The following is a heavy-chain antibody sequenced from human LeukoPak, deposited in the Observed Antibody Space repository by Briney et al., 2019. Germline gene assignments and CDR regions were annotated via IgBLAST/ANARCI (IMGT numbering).Heavy chain of an antibody. CDR1: GFTFSSYA. CDR3: ARLYGGHTTYDY. J-gene: IGHJ4*02. CDR2: LNPDESAK. Sequence: PGGSLRLSCAASGFTFSSYAMSWVRQAPGEGLEWVASLNPDESAKYYVDSVKGRFTISRDNAKDSLFLQMNSLRAEDTAVYYCARLYGGHTTYDYWGQGTLVTVSS. V-gene: IGHV3-7*01. D-gene: IGHD4-17*01.